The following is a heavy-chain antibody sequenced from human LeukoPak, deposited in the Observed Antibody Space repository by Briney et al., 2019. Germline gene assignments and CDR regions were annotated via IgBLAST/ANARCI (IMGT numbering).Heavy chain of an antibody. Sequence: GSLRLSCAASGFTFSNAWMSWVRQAPGKGLEWVGRIKSKTDGGTTDYAAPVKGRFTISGDDSKNTLYLQMNSLKTEDTAVYYCTTDGDIVATMGFYYYYMDVWGKGTTVTVSS. V-gene: IGHV3-15*01. CDR3: TTDGDIVATMGFYYYYMDV. CDR2: IKSKTDGGTT. D-gene: IGHD5-12*01. J-gene: IGHJ6*03. CDR1: GFTFSNAW.